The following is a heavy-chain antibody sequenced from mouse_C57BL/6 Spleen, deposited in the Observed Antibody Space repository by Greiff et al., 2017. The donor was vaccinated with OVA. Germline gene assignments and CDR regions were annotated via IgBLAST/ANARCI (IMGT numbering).Heavy chain of an antibody. CDR2: IWWDDDK. V-gene: IGHV8-8*01. Sequence: QVQLKESGPGILQPSQTLSLTCSFSGFSLSTFGMGVGWLRQPSGQGLEWLAHIWWDDDKYYNPALKSRLTISKDTSKNQVFLKIANVDTAETATYYSALPKSYDYNWYFDVWGTGTTVTVSS. CDR3: ALPKSYDYNWYFDV. CDR1: GFSLSTFGMG. J-gene: IGHJ1*03. D-gene: IGHD2-4*01.